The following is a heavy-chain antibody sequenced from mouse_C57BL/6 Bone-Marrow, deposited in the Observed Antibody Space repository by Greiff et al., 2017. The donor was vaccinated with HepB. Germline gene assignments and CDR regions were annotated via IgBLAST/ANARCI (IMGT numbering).Heavy chain of an antibody. J-gene: IGHJ3*01. CDR2: IDPSDSYT. CDR1: GYTFTSYW. D-gene: IGHD1-1*01. V-gene: IGHV1-69*01. Sequence: QVQLQQSGAELVMPGASVKLSCKASGYTFTSYWMHWVKQRPGQGLEWIGEIDPSDSYTNYNQKFKGKSTLTVDNSSSTAYMQLSSLPSEDSAVYYCARVDYGSRAWFAYWGQGTLVTVSA. CDR3: ARVDYGSRAWFAY.